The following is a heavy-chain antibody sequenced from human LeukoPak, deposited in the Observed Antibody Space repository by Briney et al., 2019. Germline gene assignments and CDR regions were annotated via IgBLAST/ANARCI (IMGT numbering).Heavy chain of an antibody. CDR1: GFTFSSYW. Sequence: GGSLRLSCAASGFTFSSYWMSWVRQAPGKGLEWVSAISGSGGSTYYADSVKGRFTISRDNSKNTLYLQMNSLRAEDTAVYYCAKLERVSTWIQLWSPFDYWGQGTLVTVSS. D-gene: IGHD5-18*01. CDR3: AKLERVSTWIQLWSPFDY. CDR2: ISGSGGST. V-gene: IGHV3-23*01. J-gene: IGHJ4*02.